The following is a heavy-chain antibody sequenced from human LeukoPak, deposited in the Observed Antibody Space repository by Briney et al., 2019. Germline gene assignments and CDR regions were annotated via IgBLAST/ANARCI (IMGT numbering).Heavy chain of an antibody. D-gene: IGHD2-2*01. CDR2: INPNSGGT. CDR3: ARRLRVVVPAAILFDY. V-gene: IGHV1-2*02. Sequence: ASVKVSCKASGYTFTGYYMHWVRQAPGQGLEWMGWINPNSGGTNYAQKFQGRVTMTRDTSISTAYMELSRLRSDDTAVYYCARRLRVVVPAAILFDYWGQGTLVTVSS. J-gene: IGHJ4*02. CDR1: GYTFTGYY.